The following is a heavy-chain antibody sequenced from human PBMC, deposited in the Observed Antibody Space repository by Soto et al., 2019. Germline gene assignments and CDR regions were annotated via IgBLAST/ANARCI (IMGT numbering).Heavy chain of an antibody. CDR3: ARQQGKQLVPM. Sequence: SETLSLTCAVYGGSFSGYYWSWIRQPPGKGLEWIGEINHSGSTNYNPSLKSRVTISVDTSKNQFSLKLSSVTAADTAVYYCARQQGKQLVPMWGQGTLVTVSS. CDR2: INHSGST. CDR1: GGSFSGYY. V-gene: IGHV4-34*01. J-gene: IGHJ4*02. D-gene: IGHD6-6*01.